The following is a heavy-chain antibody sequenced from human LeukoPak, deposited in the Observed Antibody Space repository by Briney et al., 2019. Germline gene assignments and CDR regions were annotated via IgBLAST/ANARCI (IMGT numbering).Heavy chain of an antibody. V-gene: IGHV3-23*05. J-gene: IGHJ4*02. CDR2: ISDSGST. CDR3: AKRVPYSSSSVYFDS. D-gene: IGHD6-6*01. CDR1: GFTFSNYG. Sequence: PGGSLRLSCAASGFTFSNYGMSWVRPAPGKGLEWVSAISDSGSTYYADSVKGRFTISRDNSKNTLYLRMNSLGAEDTGVYYCAKRVPYSSSSVYFDSWGQGTLVTVSS.